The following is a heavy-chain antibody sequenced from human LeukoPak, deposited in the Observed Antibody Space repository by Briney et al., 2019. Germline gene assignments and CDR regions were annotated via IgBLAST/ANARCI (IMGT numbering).Heavy chain of an antibody. Sequence: SETLSLTCTVSGDSISSSRHSWGWIRQPPGKGLEWIGSISYIGSTYYNPALKTRCTMSVDTSENQFSLKLSSVTAADSTVYYCVRIYCTSTSCYGDSYYGMDVWGQGTTVTVSS. CDR2: ISYIGST. CDR1: GDSISSSRHS. CDR3: VRIYCTSTSCYGDSYYGMDV. J-gene: IGHJ6*02. V-gene: IGHV4-39*01. D-gene: IGHD2-2*01.